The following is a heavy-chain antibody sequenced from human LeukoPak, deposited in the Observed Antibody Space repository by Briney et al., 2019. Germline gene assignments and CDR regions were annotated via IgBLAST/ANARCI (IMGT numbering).Heavy chain of an antibody. CDR2: INLSGGST. V-gene: IGHV1-46*01. CDR3: ARDYVDDIPMIKDY. CDR1: GYTFTSYH. Sequence: GASVKVSCKASGYTFTSYHMHWVRQAPGQGLEWMGEINLSGGSTTYAQKFQGRVTMTRDTSTSTVYMKLSSLRSEDTAVYYCARDYVDDIPMIKDYWGQGTLVTVSS. J-gene: IGHJ4*02. D-gene: IGHD2-8*01.